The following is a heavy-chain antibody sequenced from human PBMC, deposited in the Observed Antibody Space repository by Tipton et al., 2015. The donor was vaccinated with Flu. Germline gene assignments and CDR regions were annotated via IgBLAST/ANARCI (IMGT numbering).Heavy chain of an antibody. J-gene: IGHJ5*02. Sequence: TLSLTCTVSGGSISRTDSHWAWIRQSPGKGLEWIASVYYSGRTYNNPSLKSRVSMSVDAPRNQFSLKLTSMTAADTAMYYCARVMGCSGGSCYLEWDKYWFDPWGQGTLVTVSA. CDR2: VYYSGRT. CDR1: GGSISRTDSH. D-gene: IGHD2-15*01. V-gene: IGHV4-39*07. CDR3: ARVMGCSGGSCYLEWDKYWFDP.